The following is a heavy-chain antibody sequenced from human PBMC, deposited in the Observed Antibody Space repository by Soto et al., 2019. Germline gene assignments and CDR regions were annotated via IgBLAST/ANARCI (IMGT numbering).Heavy chain of an antibody. CDR1: GESFLGYY. CDR2: INHRGST. Sequence: QVHLQQWGAGLLKPSETLSLTCAVYGESFLGYYCTWISQPPGRGLAWIGEINHRGSTNYNPSLKSRVTILIDTLKNQFSLKLTSVTAADTSVNYCARTDIVTTNWFDPWGQGTLVSGSS. J-gene: IGHJ5*02. V-gene: IGHV4-34*02. CDR3: ARTDIVTTNWFDP. D-gene: IGHD5-12*01.